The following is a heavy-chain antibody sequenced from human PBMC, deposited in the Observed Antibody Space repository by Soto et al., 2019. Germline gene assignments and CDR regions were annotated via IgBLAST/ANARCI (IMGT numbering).Heavy chain of an antibody. CDR2: INTYNGNT. D-gene: IGHD6-19*01. J-gene: IGHJ4*02. V-gene: IGHV1-18*01. Sequence: QVQLVQSGAEVKKPGASVKVSCKASGYTFTSYGISWVRQAPGQGLEWMGWINTYNGNTNYAQKPQGTVTMTTAPPTSTAYMALRSLRSDATAVYYCARETVAGTTGFDYWGQGPLVTVSS. CDR3: ARETVAGTTGFDY. CDR1: GYTFTSYG.